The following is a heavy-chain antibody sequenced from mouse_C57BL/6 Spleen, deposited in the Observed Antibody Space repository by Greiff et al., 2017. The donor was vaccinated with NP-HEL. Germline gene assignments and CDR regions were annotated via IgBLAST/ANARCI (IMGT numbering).Heavy chain of an antibody. Sequence: QVQLQQPGAELVRPGSSVKLSCKASGYTFTSYWMDWVKQRPGQGLEWIGNIYPSDSETHYNQKFKDKATLTVDKSSSTAYMQLSSLTSEDSAVYYCARVDSSGYGFAYWGQGTLVTVSA. CDR2: IYPSDSET. CDR3: ARVDSSGYGFAY. D-gene: IGHD3-2*02. V-gene: IGHV1-61*01. J-gene: IGHJ3*01. CDR1: GYTFTSYW.